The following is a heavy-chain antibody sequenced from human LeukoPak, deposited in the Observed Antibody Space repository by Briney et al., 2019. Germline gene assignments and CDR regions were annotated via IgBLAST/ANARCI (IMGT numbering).Heavy chain of an antibody. CDR2: VYPNSGGP. J-gene: IGHJ4*02. D-gene: IGHD4-17*01. V-gene: IGHV1-2*02. CDR3: ARKGETFGDYDF. CDR1: GYTFTGYY. Sequence: ASVKVSCKASGYTFTGYYIHWVRQAPGQGLEWMGWVYPNSGGPNYAQKFQGRVTMTRDTSISTAYMELSRLRSDDPAVYYCARKGETFGDYDFWGQGTLVTVSS.